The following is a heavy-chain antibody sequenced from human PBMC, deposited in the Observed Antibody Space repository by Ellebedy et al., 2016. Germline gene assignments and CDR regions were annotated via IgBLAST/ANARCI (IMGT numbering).Heavy chain of an antibody. D-gene: IGHD6-6*01. CDR3: ARGQIAARRFDY. CDR2: INHSGST. CDR1: GGSFSGYY. J-gene: IGHJ4*02. Sequence: SETLSLTCAVYGGSFSGYYWSWIRQPPGKGPEWIGEINHSGSTNYNPSLKSRVTISVDTSKNQFSLKLSSVTAADTAVYYCARGQIAARRFDYWGQGTLVTVSS. V-gene: IGHV4-34*01.